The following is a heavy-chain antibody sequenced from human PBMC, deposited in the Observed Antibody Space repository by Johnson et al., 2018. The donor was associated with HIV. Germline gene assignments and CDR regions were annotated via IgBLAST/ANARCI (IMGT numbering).Heavy chain of an antibody. V-gene: IGHV3-30*04. CDR1: GFTFSSYA. CDR2: ISYDGTNK. Sequence: QVQLMESGGGVVQPGRSLRLSCAASGFTFSSYAMHWVRQAPGKGLEWGAVISYDGTNKYYADSVKGRFTIPRDNSKNTLYLQMNSLRAEDTALYYCARDRGDIAAAVNDAFDIWGQGTMVTVSS. CDR3: ARDRGDIAAAVNDAFDI. D-gene: IGHD6-13*01. J-gene: IGHJ3*02.